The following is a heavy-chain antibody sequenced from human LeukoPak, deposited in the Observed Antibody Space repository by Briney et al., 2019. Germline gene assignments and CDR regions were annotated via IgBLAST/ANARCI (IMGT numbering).Heavy chain of an antibody. CDR3: AREYGDDNWFDP. CDR2: IHYSGST. J-gene: IGHJ5*02. V-gene: IGHV4-30-4*01. D-gene: IGHD4-17*01. Sequence: SQTLSLTCTVSGGSISSGDYYWSWIRQPPGKGLEWIGYIHYSGSTYYNPSLKSRVTISVDTSKNQFSLKLSSVTAADTAVYYCAREYGDDNWFDPWGQGTLVTVSS. CDR1: GGSISSGDYY.